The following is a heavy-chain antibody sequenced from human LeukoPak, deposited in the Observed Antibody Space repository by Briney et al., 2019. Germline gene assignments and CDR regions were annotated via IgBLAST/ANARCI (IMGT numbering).Heavy chain of an antibody. J-gene: IGHJ6*03. Sequence: ASVKVSCKASGYTFTSYGISWVRQAPGQGLEWMGWISAYNGNTNYAQKLQGRVTMTTDTSTSTAYMELRSLRSDDTAVYYCARRIAVAGTTFSYYYYYMDVWGKGTTVTISS. CDR1: GYTFTSYG. D-gene: IGHD6-19*01. CDR3: ARRIAVAGTTFSYYYYYMDV. CDR2: ISAYNGNT. V-gene: IGHV1-18*01.